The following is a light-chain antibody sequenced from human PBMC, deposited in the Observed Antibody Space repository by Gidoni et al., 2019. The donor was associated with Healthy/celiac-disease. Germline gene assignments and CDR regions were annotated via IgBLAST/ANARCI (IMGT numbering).Light chain of an antibody. CDR3: CSYAGSYTYV. J-gene: IGLJ1*01. CDR1: SSDGGVDNY. V-gene: IGLV2-11*01. CDR2: DVS. Sequence: QSALTQPRSVSWSPGQLVTIHCTGTSSDGGVDNYVSWYQQPPGKAPKLMIYDVSKRPSGVPDRFSGSKSGNTASLTISGLQAEDAADYYCCSYAGSYTYVFGTGTKVTVL.